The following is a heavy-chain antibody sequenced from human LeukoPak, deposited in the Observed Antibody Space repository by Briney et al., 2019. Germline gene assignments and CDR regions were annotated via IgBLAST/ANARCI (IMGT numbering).Heavy chain of an antibody. Sequence: SETLSLTCTVSGGSISSYYWSWIRQPPGKGLEWIGYIYYSGSTNYNPSLKSRVTISVDTSKKQFSLKLSSVTAADTAVYYCARHPGYYGSGGDYWGQGTLATVSS. CDR2: IYYSGST. CDR3: ARHPGYYGSGGDY. V-gene: IGHV4-59*08. CDR1: GGSISSYY. D-gene: IGHD3-10*01. J-gene: IGHJ4*02.